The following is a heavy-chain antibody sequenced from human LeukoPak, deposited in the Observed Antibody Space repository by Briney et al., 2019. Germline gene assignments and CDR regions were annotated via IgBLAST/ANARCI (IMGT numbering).Heavy chain of an antibody. J-gene: IGHJ6*02. CDR2: VNRDGSEA. CDR1: GFALSSHW. Sequence: GGSLRLSCAASGFALSSHWMTWVRQVPGRGPEWVANVNRDGSEAYYLDSVKGRFTISKDNAKNSLYLQMNSLRAEDTALYHCARNNAMDVWGQGTTVIVSS. V-gene: IGHV3-7*03. CDR3: ARNNAMDV. D-gene: IGHD2-8*01.